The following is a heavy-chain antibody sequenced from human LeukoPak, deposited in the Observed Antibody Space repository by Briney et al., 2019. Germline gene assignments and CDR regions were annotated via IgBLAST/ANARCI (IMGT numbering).Heavy chain of an antibody. V-gene: IGHV3-21*01. Sequence: PGGSLRLSCAASGFTFSSYSMNWVRLAPGKGLEWVSSISSSSSYIYYADSVKGRFTISRDNAKNSLYLQMNSLRAEDTAVYYCARDRYSSSSLFDYWGQGTLVTVSS. CDR1: GFTFSSYS. CDR2: ISSSSSYI. CDR3: ARDRYSSSSLFDY. D-gene: IGHD6-6*01. J-gene: IGHJ4*02.